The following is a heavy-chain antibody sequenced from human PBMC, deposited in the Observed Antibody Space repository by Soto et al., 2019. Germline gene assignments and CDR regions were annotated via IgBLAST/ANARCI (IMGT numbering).Heavy chain of an antibody. V-gene: IGHV1-8*01. J-gene: IGHJ4*02. CDR2: MNPNSGNT. Sequence: SVKVSCKASGYTFTSYDINWVRQATGQGLEWMGWMNPNSGNTGYAQKFQGRVTMTRNTSISTAYMELSSLRSEDTAVYYCARFIAAAGLFYFDYWGQGTLVTVSS. CDR3: ARFIAAAGLFYFDY. D-gene: IGHD6-13*01. CDR1: GYTFTSYD.